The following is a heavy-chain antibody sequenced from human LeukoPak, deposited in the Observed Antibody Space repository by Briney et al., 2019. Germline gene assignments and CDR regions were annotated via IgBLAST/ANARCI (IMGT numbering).Heavy chain of an antibody. CDR3: ARDSSGYSGYFDY. CDR2: IYYSGST. Sequence: SETLSLTCTVSGGSISSYYWSWIRQPPGKGLEWIGYIYYSGSTNYNPSLKSRVTISVDTPKNQFSLKLSSVTAADTAVYYCARDSSGYSGYFDYWGQGTLVTVSS. V-gene: IGHV4-59*01. D-gene: IGHD3-22*01. CDR1: GGSISSYY. J-gene: IGHJ4*02.